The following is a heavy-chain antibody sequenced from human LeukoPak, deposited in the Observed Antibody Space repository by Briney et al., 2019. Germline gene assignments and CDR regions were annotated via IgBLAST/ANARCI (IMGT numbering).Heavy chain of an antibody. J-gene: IGHJ4*02. CDR1: GFTFDDYG. CDR3: ARNFGGGDRSGPFY. Sequence: GGSLRLSCAASGFTFDDYGMSWVRQAPGKGLEWVSGINWNGGSTGYADSVRGRFTISRDNAKNSLYPQMNSLRVEDTAFYYCARNFGGGDRSGPFYWGQGTLVTVSS. D-gene: IGHD3-22*01. CDR2: INWNGGST. V-gene: IGHV3-20*04.